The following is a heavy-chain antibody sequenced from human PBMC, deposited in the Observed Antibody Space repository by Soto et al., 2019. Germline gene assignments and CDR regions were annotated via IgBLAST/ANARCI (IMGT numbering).Heavy chain of an antibody. J-gene: IGHJ4*02. CDR3: ARGGEVGSSRLFDY. CDR2: INHSGST. V-gene: IGHV4-34*01. D-gene: IGHD2-2*01. Sequence: SETLSLTCAVYGGSFSGYYWSWIRQPPGKGLEWIGEINHSGSTNYNPSLKSRVTISVDTSKNQFSLKLSSVTAAATAVYYCARGGEVGSSRLFDYWGQGTLVTVSS. CDR1: GGSFSGYY.